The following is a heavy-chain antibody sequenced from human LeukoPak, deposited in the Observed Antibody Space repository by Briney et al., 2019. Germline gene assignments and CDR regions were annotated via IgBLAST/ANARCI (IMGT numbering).Heavy chain of an antibody. J-gene: IGHJ4*02. D-gene: IGHD2-21*02. Sequence: GGSLRLSCAASGFTFSSYSMNWVRQAPGKGLEWVSSISGSTGHSYYADSVKGRFTISRDNAKNSLYLQMNSLRAEDTAVYFCARGGTYCGNDCYGTNYWGQGTLVTVSS. CDR2: ISGSTGHS. CDR1: GFTFSSYS. CDR3: ARGGTYCGNDCYGTNY. V-gene: IGHV3-21*06.